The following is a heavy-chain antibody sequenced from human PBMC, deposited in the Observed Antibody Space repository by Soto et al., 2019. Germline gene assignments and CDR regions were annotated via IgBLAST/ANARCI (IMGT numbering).Heavy chain of an antibody. D-gene: IGHD3-9*01. CDR2: ISAYNGNT. CDR1: GYTFTSYG. J-gene: IGHJ6*03. Sequence: ASVKVSCKASGYTFTSYGISWVRQAPGQGLEWMGWISAYNGNTNYAQKLQGRVTMTTDTSTSTAYMELRSLRSDDTAVYYCARSSRLRYFDWWYYYYYMDVWGKGTTVTVSS. V-gene: IGHV1-18*01. CDR3: ARSSRLRYFDWWYYYYYMDV.